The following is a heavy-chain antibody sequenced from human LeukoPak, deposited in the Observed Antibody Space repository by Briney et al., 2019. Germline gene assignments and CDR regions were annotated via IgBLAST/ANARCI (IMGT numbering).Heavy chain of an antibody. D-gene: IGHD6-6*01. Sequence: GGSLRLSCAASGFTLSSYAMSWVRQAPGKGLEWVSVISGSGGSKYYADSVKGRFTISRDNSKNALYLQMNSLRGEDTAVYYCAKEGGIAARPVDYWGQGTLVTVSS. J-gene: IGHJ4*02. CDR1: GFTLSSYA. V-gene: IGHV3-23*01. CDR2: ISGSGGSK. CDR3: AKEGGIAARPVDY.